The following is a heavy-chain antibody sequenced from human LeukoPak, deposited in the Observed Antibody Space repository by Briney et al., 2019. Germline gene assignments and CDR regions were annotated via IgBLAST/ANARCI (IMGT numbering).Heavy chain of an antibody. CDR3: ARAYGSSWPIDY. J-gene: IGHJ4*02. CDR2: IGTAGDT. D-gene: IGHD6-13*01. Sequence: GGSLRLSCAASGFTFSSYDMHWVRQGTGKGLEWVSGIGTAGDTYYPGSMKGRLTISRENAKNSLYLQMNTLKAGDTAMYYCARAYGSSWPIDYWGQGTLVTVSS. V-gene: IGHV3-13*01. CDR1: GFTFSSYD.